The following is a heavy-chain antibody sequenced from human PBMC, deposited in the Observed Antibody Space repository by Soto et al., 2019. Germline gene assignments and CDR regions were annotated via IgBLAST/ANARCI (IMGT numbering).Heavy chain of an antibody. CDR1: GVTFSSYA. CDR3: ARDRGSGSYSYNWFDP. CDR2: ISYDGSNK. D-gene: IGHD3-10*01. J-gene: IGHJ5*02. Sequence: GGSLRLSCAASGVTFSSYAMHWVRQAPGKGLEWVAVISYDGSNKYYADSVKGRFTISRDNSKNTLYLQMNSLRAEDTAVYYCARDRGSGSYSYNWFDPWGQGTLVTVSS. V-gene: IGHV3-30-3*01.